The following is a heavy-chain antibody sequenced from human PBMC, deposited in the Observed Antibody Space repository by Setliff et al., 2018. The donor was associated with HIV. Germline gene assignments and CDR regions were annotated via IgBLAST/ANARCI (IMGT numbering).Heavy chain of an antibody. CDR1: GGSISSGSYY. J-gene: IGHJ3*02. Sequence: PSETLSLTCTVSGGSISSGSYYWSWIRQPAGKGLEWIGHIQTSGSTHNNPSLKGRVTISVDTSKNQFSLKLSSVTAADTAVYYCAREAEYYYDKGGAFDIWGQGTMVTVSS. CDR2: IQTSGST. CDR3: AREAEYYYDKGGAFDI. D-gene: IGHD3-22*01. V-gene: IGHV4-61*09.